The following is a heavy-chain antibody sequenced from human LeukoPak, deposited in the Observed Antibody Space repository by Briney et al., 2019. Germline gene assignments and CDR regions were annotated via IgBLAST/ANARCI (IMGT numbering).Heavy chain of an antibody. J-gene: IGHJ4*02. CDR3: ARNMVRGVLFDY. V-gene: IGHV4-34*01. CDR1: GGSFSGYY. D-gene: IGHD3-10*01. Sequence: SETLSLTCAVYGGSFSGYYWSWIRQPPGKGLEWIGEINHSGSTNYNPSLKSRVTISVDTSKNQFSLKLSSVTAADTAVYYCARNMVRGVLFDYWGQGTLVTVSS. CDR2: INHSGST.